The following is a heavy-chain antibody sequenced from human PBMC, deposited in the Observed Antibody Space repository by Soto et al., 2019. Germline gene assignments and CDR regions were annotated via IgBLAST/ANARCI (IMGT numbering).Heavy chain of an antibody. D-gene: IGHD3-22*01. Sequence: GGSLRLSCAASGFTFSSYAISWVRQAPGKGLECVSAISVSGGSTYYADSVKGRFTISRDNSKNTLYLQMNSLKAEDTPVYYCAKGPGGYNGSSDCYGYWDQGSLGTVAS. J-gene: IGHJ4*02. CDR1: GFTFSSYA. CDR3: AKGPGGYNGSSDCYGY. V-gene: IGHV3-23*01. CDR2: ISVSGGST.